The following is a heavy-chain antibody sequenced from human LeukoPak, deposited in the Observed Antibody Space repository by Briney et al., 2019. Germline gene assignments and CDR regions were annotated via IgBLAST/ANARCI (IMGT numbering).Heavy chain of an antibody. D-gene: IGHD5-18*01. CDR2: IYYSGST. CDR1: GGSISSRGYY. CDR3: AREAMATPYYYYYYMDV. V-gene: IGHV4-61*05. J-gene: IGHJ6*03. Sequence: SETLSLTCTVSGGSISSRGYYWGWIRQPPGKGLEWIGYIYYSGSTNYNPSLKSRVTISVDTSKNQFSLKLSSVTAADTAVYYCAREAMATPYYYYYYMDVWGKGTTVTISS.